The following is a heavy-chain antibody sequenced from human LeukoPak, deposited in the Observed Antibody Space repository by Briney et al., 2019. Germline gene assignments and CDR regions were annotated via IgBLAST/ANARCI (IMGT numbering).Heavy chain of an antibody. CDR2: IYSGGST. D-gene: IGHD3-10*01. CDR1: GFTVSSSY. J-gene: IGHJ4*02. Sequence: GGSLRLSCAASGFTVSSSYMSWVRQAPGKGLEWVSVIYSGGSTYYADSVKGRFTISRDNSKNTLYPQMNSLRAEDTAVYYCARCLRLGFGELFDYWGQGTLVTVSP. CDR3: ARCLRLGFGELFDY. V-gene: IGHV3-66*02.